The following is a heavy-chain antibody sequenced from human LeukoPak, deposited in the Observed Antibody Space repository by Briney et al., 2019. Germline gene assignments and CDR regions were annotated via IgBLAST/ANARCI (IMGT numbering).Heavy chain of an antibody. D-gene: IGHD4-11*01. J-gene: IGHJ1*01. CDR3: ATYSILNAREFRY. Sequence: GGSLRLSCAASGFTFDDYTMHWVRQAPGKGLEWVSLISWDGGSTYYADSVKGRFTISRDNAKNSVYLQMNSLGADDTAVYYCATYSILNAREFRYWGQGTLVTVTS. CDR1: GFTFDDYT. V-gene: IGHV3-43*01. CDR2: ISWDGGST.